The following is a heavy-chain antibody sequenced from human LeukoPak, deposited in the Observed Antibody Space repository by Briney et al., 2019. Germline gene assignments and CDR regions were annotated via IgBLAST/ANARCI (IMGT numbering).Heavy chain of an antibody. CDR1: GYTFTSYG. CDR3: ARQFSSGYYYSLGY. CDR2: INAGNGNT. D-gene: IGHD3-22*01. V-gene: IGHV1-3*01. J-gene: IGHJ4*02. Sequence: ASVKVSCKASGYTFTSYGISWVRQAPGQRLEWMGWINAGNGNTKYSRKFQGRVTITRDTSASTAYMELSSLRSEDTAVYYCARQFSSGYYYSLGYWGQGTLVTVSS.